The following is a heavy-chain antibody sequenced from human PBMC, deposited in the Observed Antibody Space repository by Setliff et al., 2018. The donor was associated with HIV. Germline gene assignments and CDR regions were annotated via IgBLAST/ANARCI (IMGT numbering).Heavy chain of an antibody. CDR3: TRGGYSGAFLDAFDI. J-gene: IGHJ3*02. V-gene: IGHV1-18*01. D-gene: IGHD1-26*01. CDR2: ITTYNGGT. Sequence: ASVKVSCKASGYSFTSYGLSWVRQAPGQGLEWMGSITTYNGGTNYAQKFQGRVTTTTDTSTSTAYMELRSLRSDDTAVYYCTRGGYSGAFLDAFDIWGQGTMVTVSS. CDR1: GYSFTSYG.